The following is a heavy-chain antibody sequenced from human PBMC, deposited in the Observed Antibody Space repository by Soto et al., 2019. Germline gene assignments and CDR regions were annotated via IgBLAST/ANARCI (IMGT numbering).Heavy chain of an antibody. CDR3: ASPDIVVVVAAINDAFDI. CDR2: IIPIFGTA. Sequence: PVKVSCKAPADTFPRYYIHWVRQAPGQGLEWMGGIIPIFGTANYAQKFQGRVTINADESTSTAYMELSSLRSEDTAVYYCASPDIVVVVAAINDAFDIWGQGTIVTV. CDR1: ADTFPRYY. D-gene: IGHD2-15*01. V-gene: IGHV1-69*13. J-gene: IGHJ3*02.